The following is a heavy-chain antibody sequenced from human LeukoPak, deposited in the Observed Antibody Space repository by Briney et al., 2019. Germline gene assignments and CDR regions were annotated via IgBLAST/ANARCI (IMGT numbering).Heavy chain of an antibody. CDR2: ISWNSGSI. CDR3: AKDHDGFDP. CDR1: GFTFDDYA. J-gene: IGHJ5*02. D-gene: IGHD1-1*01. Sequence: GRSLRLSCAASGFTFDDYAMHWVRQAPGKCLEWVSGISWNSGSIGYADSVKGRFTISRDNAKNSLYLQMNSLRAEDTALYYCAKDHDGFDPWGQGTLVTVSS. V-gene: IGHV3-9*01.